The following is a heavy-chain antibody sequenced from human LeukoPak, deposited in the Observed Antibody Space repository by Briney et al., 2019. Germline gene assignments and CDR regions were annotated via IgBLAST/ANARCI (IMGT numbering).Heavy chain of an antibody. CDR3: AKDRRYEVGAKRLDY. D-gene: IGHD1-26*01. J-gene: IGHJ4*02. V-gene: IGHV3-23*01. Sequence: GGSLRLSCAASGFTFSSYAMSWVRQAPGKGLEWVSAISGSGGSTYYADSVKGRFTITRDNSKNTLYLQMNSLRAEDTAVYYCAKDRRYEVGAKRLDYWGQGTLVTVSS. CDR1: GFTFSSYA. CDR2: ISGSGGST.